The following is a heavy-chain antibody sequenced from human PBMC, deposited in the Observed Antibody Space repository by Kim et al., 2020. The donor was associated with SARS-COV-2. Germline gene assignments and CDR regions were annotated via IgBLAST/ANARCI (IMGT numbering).Heavy chain of an antibody. CDR1: GFPFSKYW. V-gene: IGHV3-74*01. Sequence: GGSLRLSCAASGFPFSKYWMHWVRQAPGKGLVRVSRINNDGSGTNYADSVKGRFTISRDNAQNTLYLQMNSLRVEDTAVYYCAATLTLPSYFYYYLDVWGQGTTVTVSS. D-gene: IGHD4-17*01. J-gene: IGHJ6*02. CDR3: AATLTLPSYFYYYLDV. CDR2: INNDGSGT.